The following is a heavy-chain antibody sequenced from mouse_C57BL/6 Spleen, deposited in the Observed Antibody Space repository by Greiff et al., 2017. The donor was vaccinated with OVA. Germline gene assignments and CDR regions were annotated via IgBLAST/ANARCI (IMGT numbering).Heavy chain of an antibody. CDR3: TLITTVVAPYDMDY. CDR2: IDPENGDT. J-gene: IGHJ4*01. Sequence: VQLQQSGPELVRPGASVKLSCTASGFNIKDDYMHWVKQRPEQGLEWIGWIDPENGDTEYASKFQGKATITADTSSNTAYLQLSSLTSEDTAVYYCTLITTVVAPYDMDYWGQGTSVTVSS. CDR1: GFNIKDDY. D-gene: IGHD1-1*01. V-gene: IGHV14-4*01.